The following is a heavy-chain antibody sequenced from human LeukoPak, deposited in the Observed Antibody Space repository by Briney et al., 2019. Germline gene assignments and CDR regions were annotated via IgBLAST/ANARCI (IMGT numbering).Heavy chain of an antibody. CDR1: GGSISSGDYY. V-gene: IGHV4-30-4*08. D-gene: IGHD3-3*01. CDR2: IYYSGST. J-gene: IGHJ6*03. Sequence: SETLSLTCTVSGGSISSGDYYWSWIRQPPGKGLEWIGYIYYSGSTYYNPSLKSRVTISVDTSKNQFSLQLSSVTAADTAVYYCARNRGYYDFWSGYYADYYYYYMDVWGKGTTVTVSS. CDR3: ARNRGYYDFWSGYYADYYYYYMDV.